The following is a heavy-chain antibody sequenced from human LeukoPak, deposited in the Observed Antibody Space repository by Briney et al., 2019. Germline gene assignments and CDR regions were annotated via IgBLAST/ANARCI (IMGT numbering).Heavy chain of an antibody. CDR3: AMQATGGYSPFGF. CDR1: RFTFGNHP. J-gene: IGHJ4*02. D-gene: IGHD5-18*01. Sequence: GGSLRLTCAASRFTFGNHPMSWVRQAPGKVLEWVAAISPSGDTTYYADSVRGRFTISRDNSRNTLYLQMSSLGVEDTAIYYYAMQATGGYSPFGFWGRGSLVTVSS. CDR2: ISPSGDTT. V-gene: IGHV3-23*01.